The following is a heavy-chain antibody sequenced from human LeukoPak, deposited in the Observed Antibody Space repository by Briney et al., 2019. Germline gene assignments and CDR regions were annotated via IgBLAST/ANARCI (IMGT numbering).Heavy chain of an antibody. V-gene: IGHV3-66*01. D-gene: IGHD3-16*01. CDR3: AKAPRFGDHATEYYYYYMHV. CDR1: GFTVSNSY. J-gene: IGHJ6*03. Sequence: GGSLRLSCAASGFTVSNSYMSWVRQAPGKGLEWVSVIYSGGATYYADSVEGRFTISRDNSKNTLYLQMNSLRVEDTAVYYCAKAPRFGDHATEYYYYYMHVWGKGTTVTVSS. CDR2: IYSGGAT.